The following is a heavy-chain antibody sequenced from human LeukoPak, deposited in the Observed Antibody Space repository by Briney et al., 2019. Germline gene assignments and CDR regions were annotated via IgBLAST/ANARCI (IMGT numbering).Heavy chain of an antibody. J-gene: IGHJ4*02. D-gene: IGHD3-9*01. Sequence: GGSLRLSCAASGFTFSSYAMSWVRQAPGKGLEWVSAISGSGGSTYYADSVKGRLTISRDNSKNTLYLQMNSLRAEDTAVYYCAKLNYDILTGYSSFDYWGQGTLVTVSS. CDR1: GFTFSSYA. V-gene: IGHV3-23*01. CDR3: AKLNYDILTGYSSFDY. CDR2: ISGSGGST.